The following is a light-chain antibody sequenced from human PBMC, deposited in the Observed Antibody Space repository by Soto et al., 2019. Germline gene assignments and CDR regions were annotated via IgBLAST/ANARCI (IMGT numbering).Light chain of an antibody. CDR3: QQYGGSPWT. CDR1: QSVSSN. V-gene: IGKV3-15*01. Sequence: EIVMTQSPATLSVSPGERATLSCRASQSVSSNLAWYQQKPGQAPRLLIYGASTRATGIPARFSGSGSGTEFTLTISRLEPEDFAVYYCQQYGGSPWTFGQGTKVEIQ. CDR2: GAS. J-gene: IGKJ1*01.